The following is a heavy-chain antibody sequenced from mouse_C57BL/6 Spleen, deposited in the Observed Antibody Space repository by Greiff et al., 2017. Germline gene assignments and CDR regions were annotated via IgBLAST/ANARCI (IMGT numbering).Heavy chain of an antibody. J-gene: IGHJ3*01. CDR3: ARKIYYYGSSYSAWFAY. V-gene: IGHV2-2*01. D-gene: IGHD1-1*01. CDR2: IWSGGST. CDR1: GFSLTSYG. Sequence: VKVVESGPGLVQPSQSLSITCTVSGFSLTSYGVHWVRQSPGKGLEWLGVIWSGGSTDYNAAFISRLSISKDNSKSQVFFKMNSLQADDTAIYYCARKIYYYGSSYSAWFAYWGQGTLVTVSA.